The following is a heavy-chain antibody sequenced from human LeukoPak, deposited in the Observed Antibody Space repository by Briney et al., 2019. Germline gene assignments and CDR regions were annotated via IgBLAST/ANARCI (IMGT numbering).Heavy chain of an antibody. D-gene: IGHD3-10*01. CDR1: GGSISSSSYY. CDR3: ARTKETMVRGTHYFDY. CDR2: IYYSGST. Sequence: SETLSLTCTVSGGSISSSSYYWGWIRQPPGKGLEWIGSIYYSGSTYYNPSLKSRVTISVDTSKNQFSLKLSSVTAADTAVYYCARTKETMVRGTHYFDYWGQGTLVTVSS. V-gene: IGHV4-39*07. J-gene: IGHJ4*02.